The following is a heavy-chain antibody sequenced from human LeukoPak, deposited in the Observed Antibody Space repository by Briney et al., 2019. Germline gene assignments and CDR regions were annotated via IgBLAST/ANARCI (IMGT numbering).Heavy chain of an antibody. CDR2: ISYDGSNK. D-gene: IGHD5-18*01. Sequence: PGGSLRLSCAASGFTFSSYGMHWVRQAPGKGLEWVAVISYDGSNKYYADSVKGRFTISRDNSKNTLYLQMNSLRAEDTAVYYCAKDQGGIQLPSGWHYYYGMDVWGQGTTVTVSS. J-gene: IGHJ6*02. CDR1: GFTFSSYG. V-gene: IGHV3-30*18. CDR3: AKDQGGIQLPSGWHYYYGMDV.